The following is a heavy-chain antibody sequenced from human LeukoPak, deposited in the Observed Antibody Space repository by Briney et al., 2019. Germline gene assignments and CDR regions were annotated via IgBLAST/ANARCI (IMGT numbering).Heavy chain of an antibody. Sequence: GGSLRLSCAASGFTFSSYAMSWVRQAPGRGLEWVSAISGSGGSTYYADSVKGRFTISRDNSKNTLYLQMNSLRAEDTAVYYCAKDLSHGDYCMDVWGQGTTVTVSS. J-gene: IGHJ6*02. V-gene: IGHV3-23*01. CDR2: ISGSGGST. D-gene: IGHD4-17*01. CDR3: AKDLSHGDYCMDV. CDR1: GFTFSSYA.